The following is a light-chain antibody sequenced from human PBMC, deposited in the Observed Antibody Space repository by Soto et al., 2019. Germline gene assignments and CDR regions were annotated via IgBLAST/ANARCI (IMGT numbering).Light chain of an antibody. CDR3: QQYGSSPLT. J-gene: IGKJ4*01. V-gene: IGKV3-20*01. CDR2: GAS. Sequence: EIVLTQSPGTLSLSPGERATLSCRASQSVSSSYLAWYQQKPGQAPRLLIYGASSRATGIPDRFRGSGSGTDFTLTISRLEPEDCAVYFCQQYGSSPLTFGGGTKVELK. CDR1: QSVSSSY.